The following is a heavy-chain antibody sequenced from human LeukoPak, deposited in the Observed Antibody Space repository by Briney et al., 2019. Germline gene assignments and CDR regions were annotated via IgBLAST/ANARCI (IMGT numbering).Heavy chain of an antibody. V-gene: IGHV5-51*01. CDR1: GYSFTSYW. CDR2: IYPGDSDT. D-gene: IGHD5-18*01. J-gene: IGHJ2*01. Sequence: GEPLKISCKGSGYSFTSYWIGWVRQMPGKGLEWMGIIYPGDSDTRYSPSFQGQVTISADKSISTAYLQWSSLKASDTAMYYCARYIPDPGYRYGAQYWYFDLWGRGTLVTVSS. CDR3: ARYIPDPGYRYGAQYWYFDL.